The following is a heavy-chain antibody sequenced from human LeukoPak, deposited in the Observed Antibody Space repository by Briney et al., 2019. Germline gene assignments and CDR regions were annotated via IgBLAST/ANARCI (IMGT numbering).Heavy chain of an antibody. Sequence: SETLSLTCAVYGGSFSGYYWSWIRRPPGKGLEWIGEINHSGSTNYNPSLKSRVTISVDTSKNQFSLKVNSVTAADTAVYYCAREGPMFDSGSYSKSLGYWGQGILVTVSS. CDR1: GGSFSGYY. CDR2: INHSGST. V-gene: IGHV4-34*01. J-gene: IGHJ4*02. CDR3: AREGPMFDSGSYSKSLGY. D-gene: IGHD3-10*01.